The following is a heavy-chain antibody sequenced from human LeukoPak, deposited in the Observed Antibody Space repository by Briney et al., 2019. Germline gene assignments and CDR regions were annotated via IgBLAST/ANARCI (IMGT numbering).Heavy chain of an antibody. V-gene: IGHV1-2*02. CDR1: GYTFTCYY. CDR3: ARDSAGTTDFDY. J-gene: IGHJ4*02. CDR2: INPNSGDT. D-gene: IGHD6-19*01. Sequence: ASVKVSCKASGYTFTCYYIHWVRQAPGQGLEWMGWINPNSGDTNFAQKFQGRVTMTRDTSISTVYMELSSLRSEDTAVYYCARDSAGTTDFDYWGQGTLVTVSS.